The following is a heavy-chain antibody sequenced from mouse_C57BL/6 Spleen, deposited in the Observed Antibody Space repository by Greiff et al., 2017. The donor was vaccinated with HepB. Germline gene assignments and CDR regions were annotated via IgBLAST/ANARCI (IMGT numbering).Heavy chain of an antibody. J-gene: IGHJ1*03. Sequence: QVQLQQSGAELARPGASVKLSCKASGYTFTSYGISWVKQSTGQGLEWIGEIYPRSGNTYYNEKFKGKATLTADKSSSTAYMVLRSLTSEDSAVYFCARGDDLTGTDWYFDVWGTGTTVTVSS. CDR1: GYTFTSYG. D-gene: IGHD4-1*01. CDR2: IYPRSGNT. V-gene: IGHV1-81*01. CDR3: ARGDDLTGTDWYFDV.